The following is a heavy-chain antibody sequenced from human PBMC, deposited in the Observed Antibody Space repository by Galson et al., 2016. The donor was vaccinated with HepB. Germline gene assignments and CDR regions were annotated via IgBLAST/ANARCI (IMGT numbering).Heavy chain of an antibody. Sequence: SLRLSCAASGFTFSSQTMSWVRQAPGKGLEWVSSISGSAGTTYYADSVKGRFTISRDNSKNTLYLQLNSLRDEDTAVYYCAKNIPESFGVVVNWGQGTVVTVSS. D-gene: IGHD3-3*01. J-gene: IGHJ4*02. CDR3: AKNIPESFGVVVN. V-gene: IGHV3-23*01. CDR2: ISGSAGTT. CDR1: GFTFSSQT.